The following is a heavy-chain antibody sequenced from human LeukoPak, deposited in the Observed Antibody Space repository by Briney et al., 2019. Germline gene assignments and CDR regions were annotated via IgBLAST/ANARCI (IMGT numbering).Heavy chain of an antibody. V-gene: IGHV1-18*04. CDR3: ARGRSYYYDSSGYSELDY. CDR1: GYTFTGYY. CDR2: ISAYNGNT. J-gene: IGHJ4*02. D-gene: IGHD3-22*01. Sequence: ASVKVSCKASGYTFTGYYMHWVRQAPGQGLGWMGWISAYNGNTNYAQKLQGRVTMTTDTSTSTAYMELRSLRSDDTAVYYCARGRSYYYDSSGYSELDYWGQGTLVTVSS.